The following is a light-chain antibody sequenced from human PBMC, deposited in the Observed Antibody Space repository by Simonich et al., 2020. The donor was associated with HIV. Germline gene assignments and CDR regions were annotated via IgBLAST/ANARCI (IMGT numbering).Light chain of an antibody. J-gene: IGKJ5*01. CDR1: QSVRSN. Sequence: EVVMTQSPATLSVSPGERATLSCRASQSVRSNLAWYQQKPGQAPRLLIYGASTRATGIPARFSGSGSGTEFTLTISSLEPEDFAIYYCQQRSNLITFGQGTRLEIK. V-gene: IGKV3-15*01. CDR2: GAS. CDR3: QQRSNLIT.